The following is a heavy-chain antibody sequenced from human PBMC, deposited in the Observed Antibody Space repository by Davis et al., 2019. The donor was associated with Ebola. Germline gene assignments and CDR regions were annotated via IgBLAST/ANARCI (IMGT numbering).Heavy chain of an antibody. CDR1: GFTFSHYW. Sequence: PGGSLRLSCAASGFTFSHYWMHWVRQSPGKGLVWVSRIKGDEISTTYADSVRGRFTISRDNAKNMVYLQMDSLRVEDTAVYYCATGSGYYYNYWGQGTLVTVSS. J-gene: IGHJ4*02. CDR3: ATGSGYYYNY. CDR2: IKGDEIST. V-gene: IGHV3-74*03. D-gene: IGHD3-22*01.